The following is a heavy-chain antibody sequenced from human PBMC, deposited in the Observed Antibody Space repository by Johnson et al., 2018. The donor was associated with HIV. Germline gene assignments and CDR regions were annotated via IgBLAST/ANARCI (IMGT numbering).Heavy chain of an antibody. CDR1: GITDGTNY. CDR2: ISSSVSTI. J-gene: IGHJ3*02. CDR3: ARHNAFDI. Sequence: QVQLVESGGGLVQPGGSLRLSCPASGITDGTNYLSWVRQATWKGLEWVSYISSSVSTIYYADSVKGRFTVSRDNSKNTLYLQMNSLKAEDTAVYYCARHNAFDIWGQGTMVTVSS. V-gene: IGHV3-11*04.